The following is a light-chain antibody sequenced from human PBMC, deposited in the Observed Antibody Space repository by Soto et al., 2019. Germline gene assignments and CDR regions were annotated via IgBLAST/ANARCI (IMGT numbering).Light chain of an antibody. J-gene: IGKJ1*01. CDR2: KAS. CDR1: QSINDW. V-gene: IGKV1-5*03. CDR3: QQHRGA. Sequence: DIPMTQSPSTLSASVGDRVAITCRASQSINDWLAWYQQKPGKAPTLLIYKASTLKSGVPSRFSGSGSGTEFTLTISSLQPDDFATYYCQQHRGAFGQGTKVEVK.